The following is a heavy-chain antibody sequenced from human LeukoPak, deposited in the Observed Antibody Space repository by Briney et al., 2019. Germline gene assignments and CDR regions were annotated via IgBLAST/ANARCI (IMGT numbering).Heavy chain of an antibody. CDR2: IYYSGST. V-gene: IGHV4-61*01. Sequence: TSETLSLTCTVSGGSISSSSYYWGWIRQPPGKGLEWIGYIYYSGSTNYNPSLKSRVTISVDTSKNQFSLKLSSVTAADTAVYYCARDLGLDDDYWGQGTLVTVSS. J-gene: IGHJ4*02. CDR3: ARDLGLDDDY. D-gene: IGHD3/OR15-3a*01. CDR1: GGSISSSSYY.